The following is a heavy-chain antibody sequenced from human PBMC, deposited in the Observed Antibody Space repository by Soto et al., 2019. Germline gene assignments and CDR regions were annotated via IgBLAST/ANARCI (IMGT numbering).Heavy chain of an antibody. V-gene: IGHV3-30-3*01. CDR1: GFTFSSYA. CDR2: ISSDGSKK. Sequence: GGSLRLSCAASGFTFSSYAMHWVRQAPGKGLEWVAVISSDGSKKYYADSVKGRFTISRDNSENTLFLQINSLRAEDTAVYYCARDEYFDPSGPPYDYWGQGSLLAVSS. J-gene: IGHJ4*02. CDR3: ARDEYFDPSGPPYDY. D-gene: IGHD3-9*01.